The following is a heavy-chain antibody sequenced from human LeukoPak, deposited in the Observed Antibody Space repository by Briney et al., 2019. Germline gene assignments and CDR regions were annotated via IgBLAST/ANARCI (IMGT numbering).Heavy chain of an antibody. Sequence: GGSLRLSCAASGFTFSSYWMHWVRQAPGKGLVWVSRINSDGSSTSYADSVKGRFTISRDNAKNSLYLQMNSLRAEDTALYYCAKDIANYYDSSGKDYWGQGTLVTVSS. J-gene: IGHJ4*02. CDR1: GFTFSSYW. CDR2: INSDGSST. V-gene: IGHV3-74*01. D-gene: IGHD3-22*01. CDR3: AKDIANYYDSSGKDY.